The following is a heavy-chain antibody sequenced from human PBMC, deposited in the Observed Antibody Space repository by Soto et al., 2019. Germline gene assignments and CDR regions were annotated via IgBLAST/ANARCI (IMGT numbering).Heavy chain of an antibody. CDR2: ISYDGSNK. CDR1: GFTFSSYG. Sequence: GGSLRLSCAASGFTFSSYGMHWVRQAPGKGLEWVAVISYDGSNKYYADSVKGRFTISRDNSKNTLYLQMNSLRAEDTAVYYCASVYYYDSSGYSRPNDAFDIWGQGTMVTVSS. CDR3: ASVYYYDSSGYSRPNDAFDI. J-gene: IGHJ3*02. D-gene: IGHD3-22*01. V-gene: IGHV3-30*19.